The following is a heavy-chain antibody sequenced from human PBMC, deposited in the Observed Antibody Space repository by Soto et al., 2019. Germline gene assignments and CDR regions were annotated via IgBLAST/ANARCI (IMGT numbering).Heavy chain of an antibody. CDR3: ARDPGGSSWFHYYYYGMDV. CDR1: GYTSTSYG. CDR2: ISAYNGNT. J-gene: IGHJ6*02. Sequence: ASVKVSCKASGYTSTSYGISWVRQAPGQGLEWMGWISAYNGNTNYAQKLQGRVTMTTDTSTSTAYMELRSLRSDDTAVYYCARDPGGSSWFHYYYYGMDVWGQGTTVTVSS. D-gene: IGHD6-13*01. V-gene: IGHV1-18*01.